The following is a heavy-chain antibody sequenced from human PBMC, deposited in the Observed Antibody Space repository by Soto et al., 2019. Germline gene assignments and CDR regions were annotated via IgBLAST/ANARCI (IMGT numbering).Heavy chain of an antibody. CDR2: INAGNGNT. J-gene: IGHJ4*02. D-gene: IGHD1-26*01. CDR1: GYTFTGYA. CDR3: ARHDGHSGSLIGY. Sequence: ASVKVSCKASGYTFTGYAMHWVRQAPGQRLEWMGWINAGNGNTKYSQKFQGRVTITRDTSASTAYMELSSLRSEDTAVYYCARHDGHSGSLIGYWGQGTLVTVSS. V-gene: IGHV1-3*01.